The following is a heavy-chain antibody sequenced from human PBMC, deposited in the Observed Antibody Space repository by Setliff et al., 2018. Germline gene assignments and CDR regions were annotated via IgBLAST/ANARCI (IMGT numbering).Heavy chain of an antibody. J-gene: IGHJ3*01. CDR2: ISPYSDYI. V-gene: IGHV3-21*06. D-gene: IGHD6-25*01. CDR3: ARSPANGGHDAFDV. Sequence: PGGSLRLSCAASTFTLGTYSMHWVRQAPGKGLAWVSSISPYSDYIYYADSVKGRFTTSRDNAKNSLYLQMNSLGAEDTAVYFCARSPANGGHDAFDVWGQGTMVTVSS. CDR1: TFTLGTYS.